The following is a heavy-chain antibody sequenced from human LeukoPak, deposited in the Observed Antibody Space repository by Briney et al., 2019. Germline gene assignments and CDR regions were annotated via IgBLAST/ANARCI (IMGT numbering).Heavy chain of an antibody. CDR1: GFTFGDYT. J-gene: IGHJ4*02. CDR2: ITGDGGTT. Sequence: QPGGSLRLSCAASGFTFGDYTMHWFRHPPGGGLQWVSLITGDGGTTSYAGSVKGRFTISRDNSKNSLYLHMNSLGNEDTALYYCAKGHFGAGHYWGQGTLVTVSS. CDR3: AKGHFGAGHY. D-gene: IGHD3-3*01. V-gene: IGHV3-43*02.